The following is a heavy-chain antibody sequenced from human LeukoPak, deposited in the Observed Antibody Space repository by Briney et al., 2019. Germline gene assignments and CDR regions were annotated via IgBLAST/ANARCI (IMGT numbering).Heavy chain of an antibody. J-gene: IGHJ4*02. V-gene: IGHV4-39*07. Sequence: SETLSLTCTVSGGSISSSSYYWGWIRQPPGKGLEWIGSIYYSGSTYYNPSLKSRVTISVDTSKNQFSLKLSSVTAADTAVYYCAREGNRRIVGAQRGFDYWGQGTLVTVSS. CDR1: GGSISSSSYY. CDR2: IYYSGST. CDR3: AREGNRRIVGAQRGFDY. D-gene: IGHD1-26*01.